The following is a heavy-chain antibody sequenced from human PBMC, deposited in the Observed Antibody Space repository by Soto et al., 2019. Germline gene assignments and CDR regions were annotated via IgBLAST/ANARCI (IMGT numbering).Heavy chain of an antibody. Sequence: GGSLRLSCAASGFTFSSYAMHWVRQAPGKGLEWVAVISYDGSNKYYADSVKGRFTISRDNSKNTLYLQMNSLRAEDTAVYYCARDQYSSGWYTESTFDYWGQGTLVTVSS. J-gene: IGHJ4*02. D-gene: IGHD6-19*01. CDR3: ARDQYSSGWYTESTFDY. V-gene: IGHV3-30-3*01. CDR2: ISYDGSNK. CDR1: GFTFSSYA.